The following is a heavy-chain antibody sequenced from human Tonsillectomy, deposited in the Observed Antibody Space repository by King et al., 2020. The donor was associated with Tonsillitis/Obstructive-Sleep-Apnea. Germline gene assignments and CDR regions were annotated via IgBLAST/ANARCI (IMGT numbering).Heavy chain of an antibody. CDR2: SNHSGRT. D-gene: IGHD5-12*01. J-gene: IGHJ4*02. V-gene: IGHV4-34*01. Sequence: VQLQQGGAGLLKPSETLSLTCAVYGGSFSGYYWSWIRQSPGKGLEWIGESNHSGRTNYNPSLKRRVTISVDTSKNQFSLKRSSVAAAETAVYYCARGSYEDGVVANFDCWGQGTLVTVSS. CDR3: ARGSYEDGVVANFDC. CDR1: GGSFSGYY.